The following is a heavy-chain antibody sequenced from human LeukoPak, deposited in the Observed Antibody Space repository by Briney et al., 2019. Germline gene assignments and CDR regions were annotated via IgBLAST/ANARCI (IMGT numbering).Heavy chain of an antibody. CDR2: INPNSGGT. J-gene: IGHJ3*02. Sequence: ASVKVSCKASGYTFTGYYMHWVRQAPGQGLEWMGWINPNSGGTNYAQKFQGGVTMTRDTSISTAYMELSRLRSDDTAVYYCARAVGPNILTGDAFDIWGQGTMVTVSS. V-gene: IGHV1-2*02. D-gene: IGHD3-9*01. CDR1: GYTFTGYY. CDR3: ARAVGPNILTGDAFDI.